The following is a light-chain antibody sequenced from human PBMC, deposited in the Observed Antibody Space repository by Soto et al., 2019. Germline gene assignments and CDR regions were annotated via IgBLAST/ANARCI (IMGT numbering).Light chain of an antibody. J-gene: IGLJ1*01. CDR3: ASWDDSLNGLYV. CDR2: SNN. V-gene: IGLV1-44*01. Sequence: QSVLTQPPSASGTPGQRVTISCSGSSSNIGSNSVNWYQQLPGTAPQFLMYSNNQRPSGGPDRCSGSKSGTSASLAISGRQSEEEADYYCASWDDSLNGLYVFGTGTKLTVL. CDR1: SSNIGSNS.